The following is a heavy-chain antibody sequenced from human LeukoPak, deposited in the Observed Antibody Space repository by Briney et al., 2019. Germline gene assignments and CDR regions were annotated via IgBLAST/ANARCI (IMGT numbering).Heavy chain of an antibody. CDR1: GYTFTSYD. V-gene: IGHV1-8*01. CDR3: ARGRGYCSSTSCYALDP. J-gene: IGHJ5*02. Sequence: ASVKVSCKASGYTFTSYDINWVRQATGQGLEWMGWMNPNSGNTGYAQKFQGRVTMTRNTSISTAYMELSSLRSEDTAVYYCARGRGYCSSTSCYALDPWGQGTLVTVSS. D-gene: IGHD2-2*01. CDR2: MNPNSGNT.